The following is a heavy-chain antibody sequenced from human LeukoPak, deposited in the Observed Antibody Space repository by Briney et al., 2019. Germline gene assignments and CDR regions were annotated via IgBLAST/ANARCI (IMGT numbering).Heavy chain of an antibody. Sequence: ASVKVSCKASGYTFTGYYMHWVRQAPGQGLEWMGWINPNSGGTNYAQKFQGRVTMTRDTSTSTAYMELRSLRSDDTAVYYCARRVLRYFDWLSSNPNWFDPWGQGTLVTVSS. J-gene: IGHJ5*02. CDR1: GYTFTGYY. CDR3: ARRVLRYFDWLSSNPNWFDP. D-gene: IGHD3-9*01. V-gene: IGHV1-2*02. CDR2: INPNSGGT.